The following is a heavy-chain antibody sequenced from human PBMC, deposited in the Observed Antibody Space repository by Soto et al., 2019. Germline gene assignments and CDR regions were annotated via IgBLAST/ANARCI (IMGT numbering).Heavy chain of an antibody. CDR3: AHSTYDILTDLFDY. D-gene: IGHD3-9*01. CDR2: IYWDDDK. CDR1: GFSLSTSGVG. J-gene: IGHJ4*02. V-gene: IGHV2-5*02. Sequence: QITLKESGPTLVKPTQTLTLTCTFSGFSLSTSGVGVGWIRQPPGKALEWLALIYWDDDKRYSPSLKSRLTITKDTYKNQVVLTMTNMDPVDTATYYCAHSTYDILTDLFDYWGQGPLVTVSS.